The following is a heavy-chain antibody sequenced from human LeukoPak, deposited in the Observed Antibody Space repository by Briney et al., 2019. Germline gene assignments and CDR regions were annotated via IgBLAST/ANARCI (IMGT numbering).Heavy chain of an antibody. CDR3: ARLRSTYWYFDL. V-gene: IGHV4-39*07. CDR1: GGSISSGFYY. CDR2: IYYSGST. D-gene: IGHD1-26*01. Sequence: SETLSLTCIVSGGSISSGFYYWVWIRQPPGKGLEWIGSIYYSGSTYYNPSLKSRVTISVDTSKNQFSLKLSSVTAADTAVYFCARLRSTYWYFDLWGRGTLVTVSS. J-gene: IGHJ2*01.